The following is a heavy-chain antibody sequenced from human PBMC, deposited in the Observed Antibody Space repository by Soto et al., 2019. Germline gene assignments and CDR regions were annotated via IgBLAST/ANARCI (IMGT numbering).Heavy chain of an antibody. CDR3: ARVAGYNYHFDY. CDR1: GGSISSGDYY. V-gene: IGHV4-30-4*02. J-gene: IGHJ4*02. CDR2: IYYSGST. D-gene: IGHD5-12*01. Sequence: SETLSLTCTVSGGSISSGDYYWSWIRQPPGKGLECIGYIYYSGSTYYNPSLKSRVTISVDTSKNQFSLKLSSVTAADTAVYYCARVAGYNYHFDYWGQGTLVTVSS.